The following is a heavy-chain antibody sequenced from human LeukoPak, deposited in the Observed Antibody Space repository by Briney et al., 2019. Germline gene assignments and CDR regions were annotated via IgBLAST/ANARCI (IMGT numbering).Heavy chain of an antibody. J-gene: IGHJ6*02. V-gene: IGHV1-2*02. CDR2: INPNSGGT. CDR1: GYTFTGYY. CDR3: AKNKDMREQWLATLRYYYYGMDV. Sequence: ASVKVSCKASGYTFTGYYMHWVRQAPGQGLEWMGWINPNSGGTNYAQKFQGRVTMTRDTSISTAYMELSRLRSDDTAVYYCAKNKDMREQWLATLRYYYYGMDVWGQGTTVTVS. D-gene: IGHD6-19*01.